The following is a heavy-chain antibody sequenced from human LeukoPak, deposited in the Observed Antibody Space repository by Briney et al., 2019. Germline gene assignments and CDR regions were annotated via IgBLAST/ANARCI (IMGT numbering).Heavy chain of an antibody. V-gene: IGHV4-34*11. CDR2: IYYSGST. D-gene: IGHD3-10*01. J-gene: IGHJ4*02. CDR3: STGMLRGLAPVFLDY. Sequence: SETLSLTCAVYGGSFSGYYWGWIRQPPGKGLEWIGYIYYSGSTNYNPSLKSRVTISVDTSKNQFSMNLRSVTAADTAVYYCSTGMLRGLAPVFLDYWGQGTLVTVSS. CDR1: GGSFSGYY.